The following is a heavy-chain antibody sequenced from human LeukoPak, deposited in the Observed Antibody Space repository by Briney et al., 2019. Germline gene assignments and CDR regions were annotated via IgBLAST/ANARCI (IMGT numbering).Heavy chain of an antibody. CDR2: IYPGDSET. D-gene: IGHD1-7*01. CDR1: GYSFTHYY. CDR3: ARLAGTTDGNWFDP. Sequence: GESLKISCKGSGYSFTHYYIAWVRQMPGKGLEWMGIIYPGDSETRYSPSFQGQVTISADKSISTAYLQWSSLEASDTAIYYRARLAGTTDGNWFDPWGQGTLVTVSS. J-gene: IGHJ5*02. V-gene: IGHV5-51*01.